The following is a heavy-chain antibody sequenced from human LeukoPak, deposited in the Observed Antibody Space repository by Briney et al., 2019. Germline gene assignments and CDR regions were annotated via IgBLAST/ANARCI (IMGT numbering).Heavy chain of an antibody. Sequence: SETLTLTCTVSGGSISSYYWSWIRQPAGKGLEWIGRIYTSGSTNYNPSLKSRVTMSVDTSKNQFSLKLSSVTAADTAVYYCARDVYARDGGWYYFDYWGQGTLVTVSS. CDR3: ARDVYARDGGWYYFDY. J-gene: IGHJ4*02. CDR1: GGSISSYY. V-gene: IGHV4-4*07. CDR2: IYTSGST. D-gene: IGHD3-16*01.